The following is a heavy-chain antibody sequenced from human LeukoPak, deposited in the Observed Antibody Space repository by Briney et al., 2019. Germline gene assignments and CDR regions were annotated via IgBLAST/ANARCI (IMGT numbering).Heavy chain of an antibody. Sequence: GGSLRLSCAASGFTFSSYEMNWVRQAPGKGLEWVANIKQDGSEKYYVDSVKGRFTISRDNAKNSLYLQMNSLRAEDTAVYYCATLRDSSGYYLGNDYWGQGTLVTVSS. J-gene: IGHJ4*02. CDR3: ATLRDSSGYYLGNDY. V-gene: IGHV3-7*01. CDR1: GFTFSSYE. D-gene: IGHD3-22*01. CDR2: IKQDGSEK.